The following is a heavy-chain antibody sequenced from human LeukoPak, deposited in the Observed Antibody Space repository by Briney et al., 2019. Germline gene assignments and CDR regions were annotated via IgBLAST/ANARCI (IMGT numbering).Heavy chain of an antibody. Sequence: SETLSLTCTVSGGSINSYYWTWIRQPPGKGLEWIGYIYYSGSTHYNPSLNSRVTISLDTSKNHFSLKLSSVTAADTAIYYCARTSRHFYGSGSNLTPWPADMDVWGQGTKVTVSS. CDR2: IYYSGST. CDR1: GGSINSYY. D-gene: IGHD3-10*01. V-gene: IGHV4-59*01. CDR3: ARTSRHFYGSGSNLTPWPADMDV. J-gene: IGHJ6*02.